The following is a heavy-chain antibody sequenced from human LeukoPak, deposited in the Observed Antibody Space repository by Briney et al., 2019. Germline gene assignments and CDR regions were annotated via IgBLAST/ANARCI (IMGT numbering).Heavy chain of an antibody. J-gene: IGHJ5*02. CDR3: ARDRPGRYCSTTSCFTASPFAP. D-gene: IGHD2-2*02. CDR2: MNPNSGNT. CDR1: GYTFTSYD. V-gene: IGHV1-8*01. Sequence: ASVKVSCTASGYTFTSYDINWVRQATGQGLEWMGWMNPNSGNTGYAQKFQGRVTMTRNTSISTAYMELSSLRSEDTAVYYCARDRPGRYCSTTSCFTASPFAPWGQGTLVTVSS.